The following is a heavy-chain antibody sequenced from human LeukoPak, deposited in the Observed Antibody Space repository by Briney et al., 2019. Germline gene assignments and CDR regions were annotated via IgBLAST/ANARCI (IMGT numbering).Heavy chain of an antibody. Sequence: GGSLRLSCAASGFAFNTYAMHWVRQAPGQGLEWVALIWHDGSHKFYSNSVRGQFTISRDNSKNTVSLQMNNLRPEDTAVYYCAREILGSGSYPDFWGQGTLVIVSS. CDR3: AREILGSGSYPDF. V-gene: IGHV3-33*01. CDR2: IWHDGSHK. CDR1: GFAFNTYA. D-gene: IGHD3-10*01. J-gene: IGHJ4*02.